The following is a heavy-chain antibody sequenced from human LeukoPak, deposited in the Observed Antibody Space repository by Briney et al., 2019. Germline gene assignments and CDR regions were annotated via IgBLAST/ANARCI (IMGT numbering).Heavy chain of an antibody. Sequence: GESLKISCKGSGYSFTSYWIGWVRQMPGKGLEWMGIIYPGDSDTRYSPSFQGQVTISADKSISTAYLQWSSLKASDTAMFYGERRIRDGYNFDAFDIWGQGTMVTVSS. J-gene: IGHJ3*02. CDR1: GYSFTSYW. V-gene: IGHV5-51*01. D-gene: IGHD5-24*01. CDR2: IYPGDSDT. CDR3: ERRIRDGYNFDAFDI.